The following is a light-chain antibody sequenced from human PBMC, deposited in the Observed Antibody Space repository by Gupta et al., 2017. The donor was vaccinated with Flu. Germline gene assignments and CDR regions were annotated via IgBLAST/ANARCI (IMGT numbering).Light chain of an antibody. CDR1: SSNSGSDF. Sequence: HRVNSRCAGSSSNSGSDFVYWNQQPPRTPHNVLIYRNNQRPAGVPGRFSGSKAGTSASLAIRGRRDEEEADYYCAAGDDNWSGLFGGGTKLTVL. J-gene: IGLJ3*02. CDR2: RNN. CDR3: AAGDDNWSGL. V-gene: IGLV1-47*01.